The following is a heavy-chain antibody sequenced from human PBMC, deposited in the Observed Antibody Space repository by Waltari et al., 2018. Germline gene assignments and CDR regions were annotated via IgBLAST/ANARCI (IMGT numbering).Heavy chain of an antibody. D-gene: IGHD3-3*01. J-gene: IGHJ6*02. CDR3: ARGILGATANSYYHHGMDV. Sequence: QVQLQESGPGLVKPSQTLSLTCSVPGDSIRSGGYSLTWTRQHPGKALEWVGFIYHSGSTSYNPSLKNRVTIESDTSKNEFSLRLTSMTAADTAVYYCARGILGATANSYYHHGMDVWGQGTAVTVSS. V-gene: IGHV4-31*03. CDR1: GDSIRSGGYS. CDR2: IYHSGST.